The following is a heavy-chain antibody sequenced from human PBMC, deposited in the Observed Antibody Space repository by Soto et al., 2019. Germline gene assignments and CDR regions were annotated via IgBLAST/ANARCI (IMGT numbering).Heavy chain of an antibody. D-gene: IGHD1-1*01. J-gene: IGHJ5*02. CDR1: GGTFSSYT. CDR2: IIPILGIA. CDR3: ARGTTGTTGSWVDP. V-gene: IGHV1-69*02. Sequence: QVQLVQSGAEVKKPGSSVKVSCKASGGTFSSYTISWVRQAPGQGLEWRGRIIPILGIANYAQKYQGRVTITADKSTSTASMELSSLRSEDTAVYYCARGTTGTTGSWVDPWGQGTLVTVSS.